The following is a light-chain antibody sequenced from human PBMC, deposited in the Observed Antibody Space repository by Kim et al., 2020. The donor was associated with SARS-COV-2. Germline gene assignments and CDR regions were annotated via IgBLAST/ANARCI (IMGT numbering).Light chain of an antibody. V-gene: IGLV1-44*01. CDR3: AAWDDSLNGLV. Sequence: QLVLTQPPSASGTPGQRVTISCSGISSNIGSNTVNWYQQFPGAAPKLVIHSTYQRPSGVPDRFSGSKSGTSASLAISGLQSEDESDYFCAAWDDSLNGLVFGGGTQLTVL. J-gene: IGLJ3*02. CDR2: STY. CDR1: SSNIGSNT.